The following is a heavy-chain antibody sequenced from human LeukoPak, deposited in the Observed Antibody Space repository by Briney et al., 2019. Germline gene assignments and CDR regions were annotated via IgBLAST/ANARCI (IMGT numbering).Heavy chain of an antibody. V-gene: IGHV3-30-3*01. CDR1: GFTFSSYA. CDR2: ISYDGSNK. CDR3: ARDKLDSSGYYYYYYGMDV. J-gene: IGHJ6*02. Sequence: GGSLRLSCAASGFTFSSYAMHWVRQAPGKGLEWVAVISYDGSNKYYADSVKGRFTISRDNSKNTLYQQMNSLRAEDTAVYYCARDKLDSSGYYYYYYGMDVWGQGTTVTVSS. D-gene: IGHD3-22*01.